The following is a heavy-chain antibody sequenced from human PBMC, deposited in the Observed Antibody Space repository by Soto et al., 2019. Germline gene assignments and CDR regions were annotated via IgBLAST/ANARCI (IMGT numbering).Heavy chain of an antibody. D-gene: IGHD6-19*01. V-gene: IGHV1-69*05. CDR1: GGTFSSYA. Sequence: SVKVSCKASGGTFSSYAISWVRQAPGQGLEWMGGIIPIFGTANYAQKFQGRVTMTRDTSISTAYMELSRLRSDDTAVYYCARDSSGWYQYFQHWGQGTLVTVSS. CDR3: ARDSSGWYQYFQH. CDR2: IIPIFGTA. J-gene: IGHJ1*01.